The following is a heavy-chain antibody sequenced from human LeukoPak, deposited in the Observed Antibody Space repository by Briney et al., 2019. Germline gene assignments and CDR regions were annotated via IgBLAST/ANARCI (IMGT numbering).Heavy chain of an antibody. CDR3: ARVLRYFDWGATIDY. V-gene: IGHV3-21*01. J-gene: IGHJ4*02. D-gene: IGHD3-9*01. Sequence: GGSLRLSCAASGFTFSSYWMSWVRQAPGKGLEWVPSISSSSSYIYYADSVKGRFTISRDNAKNSLYLQMNSLRAEDTAVYYCARVLRYFDWGATIDYWGQGTLVTVSS. CDR2: ISSSSSYI. CDR1: GFTFSSYW.